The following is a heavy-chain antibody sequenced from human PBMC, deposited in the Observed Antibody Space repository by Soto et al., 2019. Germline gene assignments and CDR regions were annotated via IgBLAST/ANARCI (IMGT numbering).Heavy chain of an antibody. CDR3: AREISYGLGV. CDR2: MNPNSGNT. CDR1: GYTFTSYD. Sequence: QVQLVQSGAEVKKPGASVKVSCKASGYTFTSYDINWVRQATGQGLEWMGWMNPNSGNTGYAQKFRGRATMTRNTSITTAYVELSSLRSEGTVVYYCAREISYGLGVWGQGTTVTVSS. J-gene: IGHJ6*02. V-gene: IGHV1-8*01.